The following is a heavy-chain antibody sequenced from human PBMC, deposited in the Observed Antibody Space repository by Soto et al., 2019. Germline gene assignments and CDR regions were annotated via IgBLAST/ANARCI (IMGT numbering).Heavy chain of an antibody. V-gene: IGHV3-23*01. Sequence: VQLLESGGGLVQPGGSLRLSCAASGFTFSSYAMSWVRQAPGKGLEWVSAISGSGGSTYYADSVKGRFTISRDNSKNTLYLQMNSLRAEDTAVYYCAKVDGSSGWGLYYYYYYGMDVWGQGTTVTVSS. CDR2: ISGSGGST. CDR1: GFTFSSYA. CDR3: AKVDGSSGWGLYYYYYYGMDV. D-gene: IGHD6-19*01. J-gene: IGHJ6*02.